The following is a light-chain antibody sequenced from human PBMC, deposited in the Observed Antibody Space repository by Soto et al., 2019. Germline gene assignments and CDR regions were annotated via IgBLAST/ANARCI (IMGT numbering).Light chain of an antibody. V-gene: IGKV1-5*01. Sequence: DIQMTQSPSTLSASVGDRVTITCRASQSISNRLAWYQQEPGKAPEVLIYDASSLESGVPSRFSGSGSGTEFILSISSLQPDDFATYWCQHYGGLWTFGQGTKVEI. CDR3: QHYGGLWT. J-gene: IGKJ1*01. CDR1: QSISNR. CDR2: DAS.